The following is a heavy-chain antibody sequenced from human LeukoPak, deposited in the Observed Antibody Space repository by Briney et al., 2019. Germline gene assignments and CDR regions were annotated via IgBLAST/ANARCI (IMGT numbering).Heavy chain of an antibody. CDR2: IIPILGIA. D-gene: IGHD5-24*01. V-gene: IGHV1-69*04. J-gene: IGHJ4*02. CDR3: AREFIKLGRHGYNYSDY. CDR1: GGTFSSYT. Sequence: SVKVSCKASGGTFSSYTISWVRQAHGQGLEWMGRIIPILGIANYAQKFQGRVTITADKSTSTAYMELSSLRSEDTAVYYCAREFIKLGRHGYNYSDYWGQGTLVTVSS.